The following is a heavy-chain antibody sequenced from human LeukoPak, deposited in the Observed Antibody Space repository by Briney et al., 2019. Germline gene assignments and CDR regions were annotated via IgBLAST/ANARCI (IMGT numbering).Heavy chain of an antibody. CDR2: INAGNGNT. CDR3: ARDDSSGIPFDY. Sequence: ASVKVSCKASGYTFTSYAMHWVRQAPGQRLEWVGWINAGNGNTKYSQKFQGRVTITRDTSASTAYMELSSLRSEDTAVYYCARDDSSGIPFDYWGQGTLVTVSS. J-gene: IGHJ4*02. D-gene: IGHD3-22*01. V-gene: IGHV1-3*01. CDR1: GYTFTSYA.